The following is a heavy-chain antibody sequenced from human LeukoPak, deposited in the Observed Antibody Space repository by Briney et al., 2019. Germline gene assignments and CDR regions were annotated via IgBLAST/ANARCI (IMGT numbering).Heavy chain of an antibody. V-gene: IGHV3-7*01. CDR3: ARGSMHVYHLYTDY. J-gene: IGHJ4*02. D-gene: IGHD3-16*01. CDR2: IKQDGSER. Sequence: GGSLRLSCAASGFTYTNYWVSWFRQAPGQGLEWVASIKQDGSERYYVDSVKGRFTISRDNAKNSLFLQLSSLRVEDTGVYYCARGSMHVYHLYTDYWGQGTLVTVSS. CDR1: GFTYTNYW.